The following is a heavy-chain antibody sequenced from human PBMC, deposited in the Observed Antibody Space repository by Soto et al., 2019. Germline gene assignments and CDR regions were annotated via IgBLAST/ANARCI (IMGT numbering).Heavy chain of an antibody. CDR3: ARLGSGWYSNFQL. CDR1: GFTFSRYW. CDR2: IKEDGSEK. D-gene: IGHD6-19*01. V-gene: IGHV3-7*03. J-gene: IGHJ1*01. Sequence: AGGSLRLSCAASGFTFSRYWMSWVRQAPGKGLEWVANIKEDGSEKYYVDSVKGRFTISRDNAKNSLYLQLNSLRAEDTAVYYCARLGSGWYSNFQLWGQGTLVTVSS.